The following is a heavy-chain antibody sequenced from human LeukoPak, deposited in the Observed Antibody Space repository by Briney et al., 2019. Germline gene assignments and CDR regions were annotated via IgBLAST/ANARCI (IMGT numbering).Heavy chain of an antibody. J-gene: IGHJ5*02. D-gene: IGHD3-10*01. Sequence: SETLSLTCAVYGGSFSGYYWSWIRQPPGKGLEWIGEINHSGSTNYNPSLKSRVTISVDTSKNQFSLKLSSVTAVDTAVYYCARDLRGAFAPWGQGTLVTVSS. CDR1: GGSFSGYY. CDR2: INHSGST. V-gene: IGHV4-34*01. CDR3: ARDLRGAFAP.